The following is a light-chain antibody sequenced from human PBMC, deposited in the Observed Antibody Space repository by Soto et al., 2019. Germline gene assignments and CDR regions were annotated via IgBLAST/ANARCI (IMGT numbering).Light chain of an antibody. Sequence: DIVLTQSPATLSLSPGERAALSCRASQSVNSNLAWYHQKPGQAPRLLIYGPSTRATGIPARFSGSGSGTEFTLTISSLQSEDFAVYYCQQYNTWPLTFGQGTKVDIK. V-gene: IGKV3-15*01. CDR1: QSVNSN. J-gene: IGKJ1*01. CDR2: GPS. CDR3: QQYNTWPLT.